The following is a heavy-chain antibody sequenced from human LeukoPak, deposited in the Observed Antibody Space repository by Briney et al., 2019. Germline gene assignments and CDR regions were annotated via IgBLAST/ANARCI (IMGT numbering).Heavy chain of an antibody. D-gene: IGHD6-13*01. CDR3: AREGNSWYDY. CDR2: ISSRSSHI. Sequence: GGSLRLSCAASGFTFTTYTMHWLRQAPGKGLEWVSSISSRSSHIDYTGSVKGRFIISRDNAKNSLYLQMNSLRAEDTAVYYCAREGNSWYDYWGQGTLVTVSS. J-gene: IGHJ4*02. V-gene: IGHV3-21*01. CDR1: GFTFTTYT.